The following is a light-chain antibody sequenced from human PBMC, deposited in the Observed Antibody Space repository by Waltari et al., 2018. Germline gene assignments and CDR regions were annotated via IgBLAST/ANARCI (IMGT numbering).Light chain of an antibody. Sequence: DIVLTQSPDSLPVSLGERATITCTSSQSVLYSSNNKNYLAWYQQKPGQPPKLLIYWASTRESGVPDRFSGSGSGTDFTLTISSLQAEDVAVYYCQQYYTNSYTFGQGTKLEIK. V-gene: IGKV4-1*01. CDR2: WAS. J-gene: IGKJ2*01. CDR3: QQYYTNSYT. CDR1: QSVLYSSNNKNY.